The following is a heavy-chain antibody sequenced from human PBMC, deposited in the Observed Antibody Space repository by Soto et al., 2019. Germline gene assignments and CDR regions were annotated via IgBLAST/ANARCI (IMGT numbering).Heavy chain of an antibody. D-gene: IGHD6-13*01. CDR2: IYWDDDK. CDR3: AHFLEPIAAAGFYWFDP. CDR1: GFSLSTSGVG. V-gene: IGHV2-5*02. J-gene: IGHJ5*02. Sequence: SGPTLVNPTQTLTLTCTFSGFSLSTSGVGVGWIRQPPGKALEWLALIYWDDDKRYSPSLKSRLTITKDTSKNQVVLTMTNMDPVDTATYYCAHFLEPIAAAGFYWFDPWGQGTLVTVSS.